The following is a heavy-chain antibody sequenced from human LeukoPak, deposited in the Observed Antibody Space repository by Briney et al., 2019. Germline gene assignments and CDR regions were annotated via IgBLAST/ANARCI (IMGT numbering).Heavy chain of an antibody. Sequence: PSETLSLTCAVYGGSFSVYYWSWIRQPPGKGLEWIGEINHSGSTNYNPSLKSRVTISVDTSKNQFSLKLSSVTAADTAVYYCARAPDDIRGYYPLDYWGQGTLVTVSS. J-gene: IGHJ4*02. CDR2: INHSGST. V-gene: IGHV4-34*01. CDR1: GGSFSVYY. D-gene: IGHD3-22*01. CDR3: ARAPDDIRGYYPLDY.